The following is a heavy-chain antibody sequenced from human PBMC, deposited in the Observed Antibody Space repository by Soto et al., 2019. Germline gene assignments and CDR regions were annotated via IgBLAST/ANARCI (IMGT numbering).Heavy chain of an antibody. CDR2: IYHTGNA. CDR3: ARDYFDSSDYTTNWFDP. CDR1: GDSISNSRFY. Sequence: SETLSLTCSVSGDSISNSRFYWAWIRQPPGEGLEWIGSIYHTGNAYYNPSLKSRVTIFEDTSKNQFSLKLTSVTAADTALYYCARDYFDSSDYTTNWFDPWGQGTLVTVSS. V-gene: IGHV4-39*01. D-gene: IGHD3-22*01. J-gene: IGHJ5*02.